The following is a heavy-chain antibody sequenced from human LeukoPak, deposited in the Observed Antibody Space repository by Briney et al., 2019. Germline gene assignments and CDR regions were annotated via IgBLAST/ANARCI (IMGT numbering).Heavy chain of an antibody. J-gene: IGHJ5*02. CDR2: INPNSGGT. CDR3: ARVGFRSTGDIVVVPAALKGGWFDP. CDR1: GYTFTGYY. V-gene: IGHV1-2*02. Sequence: ASVKVSCKASGYTFTGYYMHWVRQAPGQGLEWMGWINPNSGGTNYAQKFQGRVTMTRDTSISTAYMELSRLRSDDTAVYYCARVGFRSTGDIVVVPAALKGGWFDPWGQGTLVTVSS. D-gene: IGHD2-2*01.